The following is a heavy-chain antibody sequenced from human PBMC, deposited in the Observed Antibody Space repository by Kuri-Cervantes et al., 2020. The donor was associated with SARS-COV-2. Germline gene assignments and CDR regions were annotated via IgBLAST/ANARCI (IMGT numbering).Heavy chain of an antibody. Sequence: ASVTVSCKASGYTFTGYYMHWVRQAPGQGLEWMGWTNPNSGGTNYAQNFQGRVTMTRDTSISTAYMELSRLRSDDTAVYYCARGRFICSSISCYRGWFDPWGQGTLVTVSS. D-gene: IGHD2-2*01. V-gene: IGHV1-2*02. CDR2: TNPNSGGT. CDR3: ARGRFICSSISCYRGWFDP. CDR1: GYTFTGYY. J-gene: IGHJ5*02.